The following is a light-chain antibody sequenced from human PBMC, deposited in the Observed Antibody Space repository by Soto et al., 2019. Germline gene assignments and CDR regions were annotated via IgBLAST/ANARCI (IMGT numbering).Light chain of an antibody. J-gene: IGKJ1*01. V-gene: IGKV1-5*03. CDR2: KAS. CDR1: QTISSW. CDR3: QHYNSYSEA. Sequence: DIQMTQSAATFAGSXGGRVPIPXXASQTISSWLAWYQQKPGKAPKLLIYKASTLKSGVPSRFSGSGSGTEFTLTISSLQPDDFATYYCQHYNSYSEAFGQGTKVDIK.